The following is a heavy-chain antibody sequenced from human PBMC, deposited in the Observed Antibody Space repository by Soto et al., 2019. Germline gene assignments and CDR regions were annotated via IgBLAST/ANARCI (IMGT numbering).Heavy chain of an antibody. CDR1: GFTFSSYT. CDR3: ARGAGIAVAGTSFDN. J-gene: IGHJ4*02. V-gene: IGHV3-30*04. Sequence: QVQLVESGGGVVQPGRSLRLSCAASGFTFSSYTMHWVRQAPGKGLEWVALISYDGGYKYYADSVEGRFTISRDNSKNTLYLQMNRLRAEDTAVYYCARGAGIAVAGTSFDNWGQGTLVTVSS. D-gene: IGHD6-19*01. CDR2: ISYDGGYK.